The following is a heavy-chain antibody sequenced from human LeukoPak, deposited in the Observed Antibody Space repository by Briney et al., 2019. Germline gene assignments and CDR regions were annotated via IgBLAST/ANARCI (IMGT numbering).Heavy chain of an antibody. CDR3: ARRAGAYSHPYDY. CDR1: GFTFSNYA. J-gene: IGHJ4*02. CDR2: ISESGGTT. D-gene: IGHD4/OR15-4a*01. Sequence: GGSLRLSCAASGFTFSNYAMNWVRQAPGKGLEWVSSISESGGTTDYADSVKGRFTISRDNSKNTLYLQMNSLRAEDTAVYYCARRAGAYSHPYDYWGQGTLVTVSS. V-gene: IGHV3-23*01.